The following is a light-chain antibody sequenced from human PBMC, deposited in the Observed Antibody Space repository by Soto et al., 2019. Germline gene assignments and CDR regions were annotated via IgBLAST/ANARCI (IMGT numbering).Light chain of an antibody. Sequence: QSVLTQPPSASGSPRQRVTISFSCTASSVESNYLYWYQQLPGTAPRLLIYRNNQRPSGVPDRFSGSKSGTSASLAISALRSEDEADYYCTVWDDSLRGRLFGGGTKLTVL. CDR1: ASSVESNY. CDR2: RNN. V-gene: IGLV1-47*01. CDR3: TVWDDSLRGRL. J-gene: IGLJ2*01.